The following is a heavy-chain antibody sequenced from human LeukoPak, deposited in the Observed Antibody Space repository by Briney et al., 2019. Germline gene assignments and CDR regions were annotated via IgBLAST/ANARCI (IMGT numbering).Heavy chain of an antibody. J-gene: IGHJ4*02. CDR1: GFTFSNYW. Sequence: GGSLRLSCAAPGFTFSNYWMSWVRQAPGKGLEWVADIKEDGSEKYYVDSVKGRFTISRDNAKSSLYLQMNSLRAEDTAVYYCARARNLDFWGQGTLVTVSS. CDR3: ARARNLDF. V-gene: IGHV3-7*05. CDR2: IKEDGSEK.